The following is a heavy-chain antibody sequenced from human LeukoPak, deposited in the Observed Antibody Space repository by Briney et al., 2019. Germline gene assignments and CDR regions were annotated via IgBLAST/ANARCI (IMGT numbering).Heavy chain of an antibody. CDR2: ISGSGGST. V-gene: IGHV3-23*01. CDR3: ARERGHLDY. J-gene: IGHJ4*02. D-gene: IGHD6-25*01. CDR1: GFTFSDYA. Sequence: PGGSLRLSCAASGFTFSDYAMTWVRQDPGKGLEWISTISGSGGSTYYADSVKGRFTISRDNSKNTLYLQMNSLRAEDTAVYYCARERGHLDYWGQGTLVTVSS.